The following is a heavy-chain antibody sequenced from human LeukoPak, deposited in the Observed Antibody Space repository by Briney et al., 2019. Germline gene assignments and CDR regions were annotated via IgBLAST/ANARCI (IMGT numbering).Heavy chain of an antibody. CDR3: TTYRSGHY. Sequence: VGSLRLSCAASGFTFSAADVHWVRQASGKGLEWVGRVQTKANSYATAYAASLKGRFTISRDDSANTAYLQMNSLRAEDTALYYCTTYRSGHYWGQGTLVTVSS. J-gene: IGHJ4*02. D-gene: IGHD6-19*01. CDR1: GFTFSAAD. V-gene: IGHV3-73*01. CDR2: VQTKANSYAT.